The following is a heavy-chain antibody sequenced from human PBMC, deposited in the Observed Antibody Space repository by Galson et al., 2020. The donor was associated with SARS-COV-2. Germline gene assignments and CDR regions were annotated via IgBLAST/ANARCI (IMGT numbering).Heavy chain of an antibody. V-gene: IGHV3-21*01. D-gene: IGHD3-3*01. J-gene: IGHJ4*02. Sequence: GESLKISCAASGFTFSSYSMNWVRQAPGKGLEWVSSISSSSSYIYYADSVKGRFTISRDNAKNSLYLQMNSLRAEDTAVYYCARDRGFLEKPGGDYWGQGTLVTVSS. CDR3: ARDRGFLEKPGGDY. CDR1: GFTFSSYS. CDR2: ISSSSSYI.